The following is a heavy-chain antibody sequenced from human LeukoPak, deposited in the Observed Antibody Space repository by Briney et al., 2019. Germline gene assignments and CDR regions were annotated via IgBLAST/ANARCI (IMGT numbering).Heavy chain of an antibody. CDR3: ARDYRVGCTSDDCYPIDY. CDR2: ISYEASNQ. V-gene: IGHV3-30*04. J-gene: IGHJ4*02. CDR1: GFTFSSYA. Sequence: GGSLRLSCAASGFTFSSYAMSWVRQAPGKGLEWVAVISYEASNQYYADSVRGRFTISRDNSRNTLYLQMNSLRDEDTALYYCARDYRVGCTSDDCYPIDYWGQGTLVTVSS. D-gene: IGHD2-21*02.